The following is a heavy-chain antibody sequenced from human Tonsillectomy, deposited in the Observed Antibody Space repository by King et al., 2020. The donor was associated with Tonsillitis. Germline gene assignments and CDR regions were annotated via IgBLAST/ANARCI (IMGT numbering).Heavy chain of an antibody. CDR2: ISYDGSKK. D-gene: IGHD2-21*02. Sequence: VQLVESGGGVGQPGRSLRLSCAASGFTFSSYAMHWVRQAPGKGLEWVAVISYDGSKKNNVDSVKGRFTISRDNSKNTLYLQMNSLRAEDTAVYYCSRTHIVAVTAISNYFDYWGQGTLVTVSS. V-gene: IGHV3-30-3*01. CDR3: SRTHIVAVTAISNYFDY. CDR1: GFTFSSYA. J-gene: IGHJ4*02.